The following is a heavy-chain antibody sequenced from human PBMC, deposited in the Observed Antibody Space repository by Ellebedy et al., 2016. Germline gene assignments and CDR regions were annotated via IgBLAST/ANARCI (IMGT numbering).Heavy chain of an antibody. D-gene: IGHD3-10*01. CDR3: ARILKGGWFGELSVDY. J-gene: IGHJ4*02. CDR2: IFSNDEK. Sequence: SGPTLVKPTETLTLTCTVSGFSLNNARMGVSWIRQPPGKALEWLAHIFSNDEKSYSTSLKSRLTISKDTSKSQVVLTMTNMDPVDTATYYCARILKGGWFGELSVDYWGRGTLVTVSS. V-gene: IGHV2-26*01. CDR1: GFSLNNARMG.